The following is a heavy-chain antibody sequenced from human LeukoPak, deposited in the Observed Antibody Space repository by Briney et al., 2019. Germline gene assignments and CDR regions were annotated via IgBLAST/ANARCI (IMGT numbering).Heavy chain of an antibody. CDR2: IDPNSGGT. Sequence: ASVKVSCKASGYTFTGYYMHWVRQAPGQGLEWMGWIDPNSGGTNYAQKFQGRVTMTRDTSISTAYMELSRLRSDDTAVYYCARVVQLLLPFDYWGQGTLVTVSS. CDR1: GYTFTGYY. CDR3: ARVVQLLLPFDY. V-gene: IGHV1-2*02. D-gene: IGHD2-15*01. J-gene: IGHJ4*02.